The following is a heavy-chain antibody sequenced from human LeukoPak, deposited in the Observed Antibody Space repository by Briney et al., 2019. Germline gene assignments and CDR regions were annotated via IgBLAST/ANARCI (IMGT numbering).Heavy chain of an antibody. CDR1: GYTFTSYG. CDR3: ARGTQLRYFDWLHDGTPSLFDY. J-gene: IGHJ4*02. D-gene: IGHD3-9*01. V-gene: IGHV1-18*01. Sequence: ASVKVSCKASGYTFTSYGISWVRQAPGQGLEWMGWISAYNGNTNYAQKLQGRVTMTTDTSTSTAYMELSSLRSEDTAVYYCARGTQLRYFDWLHDGTPSLFDYWGQGTLVTVSS. CDR2: ISAYNGNT.